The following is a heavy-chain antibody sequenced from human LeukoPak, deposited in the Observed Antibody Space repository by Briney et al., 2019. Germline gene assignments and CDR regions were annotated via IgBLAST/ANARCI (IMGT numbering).Heavy chain of an antibody. CDR2: ISSSSSYI. V-gene: IGHV3-21*01. J-gene: IGHJ4*02. Sequence: GGSLRLSCAASGSTFSSYSMNWVRQAPGKGLEWVSSISSSSSYIYYADSVKGRFTISRDDAKNSLYLQMNSLRAEGTAVYYCARDAYGVFDYWGQGTLVTVSS. D-gene: IGHD4-17*01. CDR3: ARDAYGVFDY. CDR1: GSTFSSYS.